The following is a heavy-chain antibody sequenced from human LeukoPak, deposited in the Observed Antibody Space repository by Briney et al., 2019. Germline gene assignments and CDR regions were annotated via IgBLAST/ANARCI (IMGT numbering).Heavy chain of an antibody. CDR1: GYNLANYW. CDR3: ARPPSGSTTGNFDY. CDR2: IYPGDSDT. Sequence: GESLKISCKGSGYNLANYWIGWVRPMPAKGLEWMGIIYPGDSDTRYSPSFQGQVTISADKSISTAYLQCSSLKASDTAMYYCARPPSGSTTGNFDYWGQGTLVTVSS. J-gene: IGHJ4*02. V-gene: IGHV5-51*01. D-gene: IGHD1-26*01.